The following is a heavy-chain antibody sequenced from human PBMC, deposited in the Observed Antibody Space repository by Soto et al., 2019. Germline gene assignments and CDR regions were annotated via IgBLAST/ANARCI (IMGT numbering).Heavy chain of an antibody. Sequence: GGPLRLSCTFSGFTFRSYCMHLIRKAQGKGMVWVSRINSDGSSTSYADSVKGRFTISRDNAKNTLYLQMNSLRAEEKAVYYFAIRARYYDSSGCFDYWGQGTLVTVSS. CDR1: GFTFRSYC. CDR3: AIRARYYDSSGCFDY. D-gene: IGHD3-22*01. V-gene: IGHV3-74*01. CDR2: INSDGSST. J-gene: IGHJ4*02.